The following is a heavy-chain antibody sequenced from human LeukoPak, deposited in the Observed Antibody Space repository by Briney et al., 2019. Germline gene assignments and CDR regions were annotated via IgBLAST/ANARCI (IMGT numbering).Heavy chain of an antibody. V-gene: IGHV1-69*13. CDR1: GGTFSSYA. Sequence: SVKVSCKASGGTFSSYAISWVRQAPGQGLEWMGGIIPIFGTANYAQKFQGRVTITADESTSTAYMELSSLRSEDTAVYYCARVSVDPCSSTSCYLSPWFDPWGQGTLVTVSS. CDR3: ARVSVDPCSSTSCYLSPWFDP. CDR2: IIPIFGTA. J-gene: IGHJ5*02. D-gene: IGHD2-2*01.